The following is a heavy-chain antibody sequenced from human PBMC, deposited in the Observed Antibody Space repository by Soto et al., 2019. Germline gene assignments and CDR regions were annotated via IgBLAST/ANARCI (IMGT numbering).Heavy chain of an antibody. J-gene: IGHJ4*02. D-gene: IGHD1-26*01. CDR1: GFSLSNARMG. CDR3: ARILSDSGSHYYFDY. V-gene: IGHV2-26*01. CDR2: IFSNDEK. Sequence: SGPTLVNPTEPLTLTCTVSGFSLSNARMGVSWIRQPPGKALEWLAHIFSNDEKSYSTSLKSRLTISKDTSKSQVALTMTNMDPVDTSTYYCARILSDSGSHYYFDYWGQGTLVTVSS.